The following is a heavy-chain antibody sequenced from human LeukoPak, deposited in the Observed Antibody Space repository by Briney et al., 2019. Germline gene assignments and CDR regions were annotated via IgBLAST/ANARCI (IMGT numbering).Heavy chain of an antibody. Sequence: PGGSLRLSCAASGFTFSSYSMNWVRQAPGKGLEWVSSISSSSGNIYYADSVKGRFTISRDNAKNSLYLQMNSLRAEDTPVYYCSRGGSSSGDGLDYWGQGTLVTVSS. V-gene: IGHV3-21*01. J-gene: IGHJ4*02. CDR2: ISSSSGNI. CDR1: GFTFSSYS. CDR3: SRGGSSSGDGLDY. D-gene: IGHD6-6*01.